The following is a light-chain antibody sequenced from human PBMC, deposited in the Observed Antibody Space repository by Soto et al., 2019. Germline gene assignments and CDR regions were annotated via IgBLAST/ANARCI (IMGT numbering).Light chain of an antibody. J-gene: IGLJ2*01. CDR1: DSNIGSNT. Sequence: QSVLTQAPSASGTPGQSVTISCSGSDSNIGSNTVNWYQQLPGMAPKLLIYANFQRSSGAPDRFSASKSGTSASLAISGLQSEYEAHYYCAVWDDGLSGWVFGGGTQLTVL. CDR2: ANF. CDR3: AVWDDGLSGWV. V-gene: IGLV1-44*01.